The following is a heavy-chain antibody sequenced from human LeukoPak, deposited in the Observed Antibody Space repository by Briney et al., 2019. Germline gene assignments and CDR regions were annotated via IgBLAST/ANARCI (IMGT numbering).Heavy chain of an antibody. CDR2: IIPILGIA. CDR3: AREQGANENYY. Sequence: AASVKVPCKASGGTFSSYAISWVRQAPGQGLEWMGRIIPILGIANYAQKFQGRVTITADKSTSTAYMELSSLRSEDTGVYYRAREQGANENYYRGQGTLVTVSS. V-gene: IGHV1-69*04. J-gene: IGHJ4*02. CDR1: GGTFSSYA. D-gene: IGHD2/OR15-2a*01.